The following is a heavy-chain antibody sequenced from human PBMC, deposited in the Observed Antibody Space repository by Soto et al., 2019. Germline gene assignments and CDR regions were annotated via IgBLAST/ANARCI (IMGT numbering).Heavy chain of an antibody. J-gene: IGHJ6*02. CDR1: GGSISSSSYY. CDR3: ARLGRGDMDV. CDR2: IYYSGST. V-gene: IGHV4-39*01. D-gene: IGHD1-26*01. Sequence: SETLSLTCTVSGGSISSSSYYWGWIRQPPGKGLEWIGSIYYSGSTYYNPSLKSRVTISVDTSKNQFSLKLSSVTAADTAVYYCARLGRGDMDVWGQGTKVTVSS.